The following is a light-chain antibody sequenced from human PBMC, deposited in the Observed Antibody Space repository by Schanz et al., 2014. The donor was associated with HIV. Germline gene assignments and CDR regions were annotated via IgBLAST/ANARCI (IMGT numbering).Light chain of an antibody. Sequence: QSVLTQPPSVSAAPGQTVTVSCSGSSSNIGNNYVSWYQQLPGAAPKLLIYRNNQRPSGVPDRFSGSKSGTSASLAISGLQSEDEADYYCAAWDVNLNGPVFGGGTKLTVL. CDR2: RNN. V-gene: IGLV1-47*01. CDR1: SSNIGNNY. J-gene: IGLJ2*01. CDR3: AAWDVNLNGPV.